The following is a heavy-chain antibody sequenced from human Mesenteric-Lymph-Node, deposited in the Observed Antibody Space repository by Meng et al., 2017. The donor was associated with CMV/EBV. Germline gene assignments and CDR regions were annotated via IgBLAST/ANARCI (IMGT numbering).Heavy chain of an antibody. CDR1: GFRFNDYA. CDR2: ISSRGSTI. V-gene: IGHV3-11*01. CDR3: ARAFPSRYTYTYIFDY. J-gene: IGHJ4*02. Sequence: GESLKISCAASGFRFNDYAMHWVRQAPGKGLEWVSYISSRGSTIYYADSVKGRCTISRDNAKNSLYLQMNSLRAEDTAVYYCARAFPSRYTYTYIFDYWGQGTLVTVSS. D-gene: IGHD5-18*01.